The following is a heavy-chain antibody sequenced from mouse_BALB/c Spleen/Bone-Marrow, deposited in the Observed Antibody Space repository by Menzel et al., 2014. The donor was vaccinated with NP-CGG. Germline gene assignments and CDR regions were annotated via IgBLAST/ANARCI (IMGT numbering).Heavy chain of an antibody. D-gene: IGHD4-1*01. J-gene: IGHJ4*01. CDR3: ARWEYYAMDY. V-gene: IGHV1-7*01. Sequence: VQLQESGAELAKPGASVKMSCKASGYTFTSYWMHWVKQRPGQGLEWIGYINPSSGYTNYNQKFKDKATLTADKSSSTAYMQVSSLTSEDTAVYYCARWEYYAMDYWGQGTSVTVSS. CDR2: INPSSGYT. CDR1: GYTFTSYW.